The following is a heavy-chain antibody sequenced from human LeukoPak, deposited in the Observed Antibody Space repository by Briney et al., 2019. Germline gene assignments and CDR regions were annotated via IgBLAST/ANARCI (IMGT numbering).Heavy chain of an antibody. Sequence: EASVKVSCKASGYTFTSYATNWVRQAPGQGLEWMGWINTNTGNPTYAQGFTGRFVFSLDTSVSTAYLQISSLKAEDTAVYYCARTMVRGVIIPHYWGQGTLVTVSS. D-gene: IGHD3-10*01. CDR2: INTNTGNP. CDR3: ARTMVRGVIIPHY. CDR1: GYTFTSYA. J-gene: IGHJ4*02. V-gene: IGHV7-4-1*02.